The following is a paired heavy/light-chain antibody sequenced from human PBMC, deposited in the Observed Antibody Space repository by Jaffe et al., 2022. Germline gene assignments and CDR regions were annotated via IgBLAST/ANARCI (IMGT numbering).Light chain of an antibody. CDR3: QQYDNLPL. CDR2: DAS. Sequence: DIQMTQSPSSLSASVGDRVTITCQASQDISNYLNWYQQKPGKAPKLLIYDASNLETGVPSRFSGSGSGTDFTFTISSLQPEDIATYYCQQYDNLPLFGGGTKVEIK. CDR1: QDISNY. J-gene: IGKJ4*02. V-gene: IGKV1-33*01.
Heavy chain of an antibody. CDR1: GGSISSYY. V-gene: IGHV4-59*01. CDR3: ARPNYYYDSSGYSRPAAFDI. CDR2: IYYSGST. Sequence: QVQLQESGPGLVKPSETLSLTCTVSGGSISSYYWSWIRQPPGKGLEWIGYIYYSGSTNYNPSLKSRVTISVDTSKNQFSLKLSSVTAADTAVYYCARPNYYYDSSGYSRPAAFDIWGQGTMVTVSS. J-gene: IGHJ3*02. D-gene: IGHD3-22*01.